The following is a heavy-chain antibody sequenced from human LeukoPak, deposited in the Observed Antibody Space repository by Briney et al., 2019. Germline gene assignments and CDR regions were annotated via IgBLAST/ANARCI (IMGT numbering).Heavy chain of an antibody. J-gene: IGHJ3*02. CDR3: ASQPDAFDI. CDR1: GYSFTSYW. Sequence: GESLHISCQGSGYSFTSYWIGRVRHMPGQGLDWMGIIYPGDSDTRYSPSFQGQVTISSDKSISTAYLQWSSLKASDTAMYYCASQPDAFDIWGQGTMVTVSS. CDR2: IYPGDSDT. V-gene: IGHV5-51*01.